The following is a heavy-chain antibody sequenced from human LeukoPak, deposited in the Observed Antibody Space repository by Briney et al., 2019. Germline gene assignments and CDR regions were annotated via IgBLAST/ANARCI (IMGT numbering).Heavy chain of an antibody. Sequence: PGGSLRLSCAASGFTFSSYDMHWVRQATGKGLEWVSAIGTAGDTYYPGSVKGRFTTSRENAKNSLYLQMNSLRAGDTAVYYCARDLRSGGPNDYWGQGTLVTVSS. CDR2: IGTAGDT. CDR1: GFTFSSYD. D-gene: IGHD3-16*01. V-gene: IGHV3-13*01. CDR3: ARDLRSGGPNDY. J-gene: IGHJ4*02.